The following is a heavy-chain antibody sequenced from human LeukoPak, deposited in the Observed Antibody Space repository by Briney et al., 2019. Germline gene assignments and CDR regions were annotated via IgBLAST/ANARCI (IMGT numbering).Heavy chain of an antibody. CDR3: ARNPGASSGYYYFDY. V-gene: IGHV3-21*01. J-gene: IGHJ4*02. D-gene: IGHD3-22*01. CDR1: GFTFSSYS. Sequence: GGSLRLSCAASGFTFSSYSMNWVRQAPGKGLEWVSSISSSSSYIYYADSVKGRFTISRDNAKNSLYLQMNSLRAEDTAVYYCARNPGASSGYYYFDYWGQGTLVTVSS. CDR2: ISSSSSYI.